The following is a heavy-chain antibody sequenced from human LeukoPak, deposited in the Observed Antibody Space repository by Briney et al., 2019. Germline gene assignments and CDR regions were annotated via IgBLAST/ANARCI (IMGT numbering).Heavy chain of an antibody. V-gene: IGHV4-4*02. D-gene: IGHD3-22*01. CDR2: IYHSGST. CDR1: GGSISSSNW. Sequence: SETLSLTCAVSGGSISSSNWWSWVRQPPGQGLEWIGEIYHSGSTNYNPSLKSRVTMSVDTSKNHFSLKLSSVTAADTAVYYCARDTYYYDSSGYYRLDYWGQGTLVTVSS. CDR3: ARDTYYYDSSGYYRLDY. J-gene: IGHJ4*02.